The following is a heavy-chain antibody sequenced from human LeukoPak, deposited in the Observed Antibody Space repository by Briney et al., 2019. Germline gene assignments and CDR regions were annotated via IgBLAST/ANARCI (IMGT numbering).Heavy chain of an antibody. Sequence: GGSLRLSCAGSGFTFCSYSMSWVRQAPGKGLEWVSLISGSGDSTFYTDFVKGRFTISRDDSKNTLYLQMSSLRADDTAVYYCAKDRLTTVIGGAFDIWGQGTMVTVSS. CDR2: ISGSGDST. D-gene: IGHD4-17*01. J-gene: IGHJ3*02. CDR1: GFTFCSYS. V-gene: IGHV3-23*01. CDR3: AKDRLTTVIGGAFDI.